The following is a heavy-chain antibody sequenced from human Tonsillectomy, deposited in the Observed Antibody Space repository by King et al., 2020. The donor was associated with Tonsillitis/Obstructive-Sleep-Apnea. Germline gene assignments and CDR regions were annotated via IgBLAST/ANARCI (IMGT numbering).Heavy chain of an antibody. CDR2: INHSGST. D-gene: IGHD6-19*01. V-gene: IGHV4-34*01. J-gene: IGHJ4*02. Sequence: VQLQQWGAGLLKPSETLSLTCAVYGGSFSGYYWSWIRQPPGKGLEWIGEINHSGSTNYNPSLKSRVTISVDTSKNQFSLKLSPVTAGDTAVYFCARVAVTGFSFDYWGQGTLVSVSS. CDR3: ARVAVTGFSFDY. CDR1: GGSFSGYY.